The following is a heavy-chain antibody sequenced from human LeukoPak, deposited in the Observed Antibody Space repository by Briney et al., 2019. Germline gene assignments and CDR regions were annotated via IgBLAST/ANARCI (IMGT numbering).Heavy chain of an antibody. V-gene: IGHV3-23*01. Sequence: GGSLRLSCEASGFTFSSYAMSWVRQAPGKGLEWVSAISGSGGSTYYADSVKGRFTISRDNSKNTLYLQMNSLRAEDTAVYYCAKGDGSGSYYASDWFDPWGQGTLVTVSS. CDR3: AKGDGSGSYYASDWFDP. CDR1: GFTFSSYA. J-gene: IGHJ5*02. D-gene: IGHD3-10*01. CDR2: ISGSGGST.